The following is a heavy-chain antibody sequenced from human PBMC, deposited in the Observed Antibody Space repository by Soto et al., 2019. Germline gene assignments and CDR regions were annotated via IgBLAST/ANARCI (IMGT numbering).Heavy chain of an antibody. CDR3: ARVGYYYDSAGYYS. V-gene: IGHV3-7*03. CDR1: GFTFSDYW. CDR2: IKEDGSVK. D-gene: IGHD3-22*01. Sequence: GGSLRLSCTASGFTFSDYWMSWVRQAPGKGLEWVANIKEDGSVKEYVDSVKGRFTISRDNAKNSVYLQMGSLRAEDTAVYYCARVGYYYDSAGYYSWGQGILVTVSS. J-gene: IGHJ4*02.